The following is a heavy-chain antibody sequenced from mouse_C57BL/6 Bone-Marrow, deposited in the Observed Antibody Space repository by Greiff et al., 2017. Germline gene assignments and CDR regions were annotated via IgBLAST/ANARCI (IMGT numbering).Heavy chain of an antibody. CDR2: IYPGDGDT. CDR3: ARWGYYYGSSFYAMDY. D-gene: IGHD1-1*01. J-gene: IGHJ4*01. V-gene: IGHV1-82*01. CDR1: GYAFSSSW. Sequence: VQGVESGPELVKPGASVKISCKASGYAFSSSWMNWVKQRPGKGLEWIGRIYPGDGDTNYNGKFKGKATLTADKSSSTAYMQLSSLTSEDSAVYFCARWGYYYGSSFYAMDYWGQGTSVTVSS.